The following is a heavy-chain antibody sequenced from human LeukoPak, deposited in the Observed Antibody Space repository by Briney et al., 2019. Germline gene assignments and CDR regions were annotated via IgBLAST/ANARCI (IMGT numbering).Heavy chain of an antibody. CDR1: GFTFSDYY. Sequence: GGSLRLSCAASGFTFSDYYMSWIRQAPGKGLEWVSYISSSGSTIYYADSVKGRFTISRDNAKNSLYLQMNSLRAEDTAVYYCARAPRYYYDSSGYYPVGDYWGQGTLVTVSS. V-gene: IGHV3-11*04. CDR2: ISSSGSTI. CDR3: ARAPRYYYDSSGYYPVGDY. D-gene: IGHD3-22*01. J-gene: IGHJ4*02.